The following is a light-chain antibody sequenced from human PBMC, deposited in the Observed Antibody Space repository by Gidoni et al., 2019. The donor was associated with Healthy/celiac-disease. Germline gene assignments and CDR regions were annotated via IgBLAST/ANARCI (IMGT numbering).Light chain of an antibody. CDR3: QAWDSSTEV. CDR2: QDS. CDR1: NLGDKY. J-gene: IGLJ1*01. Sequence: SYALTQPPSVSVSPGQTASIPCSGDNLGDKYACWYQQKPGQSPVLVIYQDSKRPSGIPERFSGSNSGNTATLTISGTQAMDEADYYCQAWDSSTEVFGTGTKVTVL. V-gene: IGLV3-1*01.